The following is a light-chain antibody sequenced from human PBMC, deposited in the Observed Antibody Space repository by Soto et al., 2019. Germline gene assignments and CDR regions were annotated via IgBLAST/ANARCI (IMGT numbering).Light chain of an antibody. CDR2: CAS. CDR1: QSVSSD. V-gene: IGKV3-15*01. CDR3: QQYNNWPRT. Sequence: EIVMTQSPSTQYVYPGERATLSFKASQSVSSDLAWYHQKPGQAPRLLIYCASTRATGITARFSGSGSGTEFTLTINSLQSEDFAVYYCQQYNNWPRTFGQGTKVDIK. J-gene: IGKJ1*01.